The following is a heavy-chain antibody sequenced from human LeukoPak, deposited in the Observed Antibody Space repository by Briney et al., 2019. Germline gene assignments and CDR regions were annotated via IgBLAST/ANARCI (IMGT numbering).Heavy chain of an antibody. CDR3: ARDKGSSWYSENYYYYMDV. CDR1: GGSISSYY. V-gene: IGHV4-59*01. CDR2: IYYSGST. Sequence: ASETLSLTCTVSGGSISSYYWSWIRQPPGKGLEWIGYIYYSGSTNYNPSLKSRVTISVDTSKNQFSLKLSSVTAADTAVYYCARDKGSSWYSENYYYYMDVWGKGTTVTVSS. D-gene: IGHD6-13*01. J-gene: IGHJ6*03.